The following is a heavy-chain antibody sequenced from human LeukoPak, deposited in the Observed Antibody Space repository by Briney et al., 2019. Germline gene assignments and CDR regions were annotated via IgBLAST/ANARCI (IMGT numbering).Heavy chain of an antibody. CDR2: ISSNGGNT. V-gene: IGHV3-64D*06. CDR3: VKGGPMVRGAFDI. CDR1: GFTFSSYA. Sequence: PGGSLRLSCSASGFTFSSYAMHWVRQAPGKGLEYVSAISSNGGNTYYADSVKDRFVISRDNSKNTLYLQMSSLRAEDTAVYYCVKGGPMVRGAFDIWGQGTMVTVSS. D-gene: IGHD3-10*01. J-gene: IGHJ3*02.